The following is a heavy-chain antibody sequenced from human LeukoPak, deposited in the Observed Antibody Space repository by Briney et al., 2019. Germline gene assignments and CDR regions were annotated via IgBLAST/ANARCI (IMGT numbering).Heavy chain of an antibody. CDR1: GFTFSSYS. J-gene: IGHJ3*02. V-gene: IGHV3-48*02. D-gene: IGHD5-18*01. Sequence: PGGSLRLSCAASGFTFSSYSMNWVRQAPGKGLEWVSYISSSSSTIYYADSVKGRFTISRDNAKNSLYLQMNSLRDEDTAVYYCARNGYSYGSDAFDIWGQGTMVTVSS. CDR3: ARNGYSYGSDAFDI. CDR2: ISSSSSTI.